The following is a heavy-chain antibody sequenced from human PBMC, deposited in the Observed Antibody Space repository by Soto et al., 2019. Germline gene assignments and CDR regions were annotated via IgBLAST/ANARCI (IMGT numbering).Heavy chain of an antibody. D-gene: IGHD3-22*01. CDR3: TTETNYYDSSGYYYYYGMDV. Sequence: GGSLRLSCAASGFTFSNAWMNWVRQAPGKGLEWVGRIKSKTDGGTTDYAAPVKGRFTISRDDSKNTLYLQMNSLKTEDTAVYYCTTETNYYDSSGYYYYYGMDVWGQGTTVTVSS. CDR2: IKSKTDGGTT. CDR1: GFTFSNAW. V-gene: IGHV3-15*07. J-gene: IGHJ6*02.